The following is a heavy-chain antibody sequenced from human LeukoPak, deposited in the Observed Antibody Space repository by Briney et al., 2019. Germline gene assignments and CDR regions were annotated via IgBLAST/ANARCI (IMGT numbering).Heavy chain of an antibody. CDR1: GFTFSNYR. J-gene: IGHJ6*01. CDR3: GRDPYCRSWPYGVDG. Sequence: GGSLRLSCTASGFTFSNYRMNWVRQAQEKGLEWVANISNDGSEKGYVGSVTGRFTISRDNASSSLYLKMNSLRAEDTAVYYCGRDPYCRSWPYGVDGWGQGTAVIVS. CDR2: ISNDGSEK. D-gene: IGHD6-13*01. V-gene: IGHV3-7*01.